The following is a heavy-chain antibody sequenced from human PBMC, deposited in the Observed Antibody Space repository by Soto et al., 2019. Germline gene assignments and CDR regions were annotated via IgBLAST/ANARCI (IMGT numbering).Heavy chain of an antibody. V-gene: IGHV3-23*01. CDR1: GFTFSSYA. D-gene: IGHD6-6*01. CDR3: AKIGSSSSVSLPLVLLDY. Sequence: VGSLRPSCAASGFTFSSYAMSWVRQSPGKGLEWVSAIPGSGTSTYYSGSVKGRFTISRDNSKNTLYLQMNSLRVEDTAVYYCAKIGSSSSVSLPLVLLDYWGQGALVTVSS. J-gene: IGHJ4*02. CDR2: IPGSGTST.